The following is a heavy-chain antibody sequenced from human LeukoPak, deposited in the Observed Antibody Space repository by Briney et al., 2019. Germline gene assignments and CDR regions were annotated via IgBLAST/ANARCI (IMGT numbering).Heavy chain of an antibody. CDR1: GFTFSSYS. CDR2: ISSSSSTI. Sequence: PGGSLRLSCAASGFTFSSYSMNWVRQAPGKGLEWVSYISSSSSTIYYADSVKGRFTISRDNAKNSLYLQMNSLRAEDTAVYYCARDAGYSSPGWGQGTLVTVSS. CDR3: ARDAGYSSPG. V-gene: IGHV3-48*04. D-gene: IGHD6-13*01. J-gene: IGHJ4*02.